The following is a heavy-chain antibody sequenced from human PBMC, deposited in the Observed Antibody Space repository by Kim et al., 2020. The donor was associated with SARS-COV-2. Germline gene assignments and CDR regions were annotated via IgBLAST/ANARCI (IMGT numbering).Heavy chain of an antibody. CDR1: GGSISSYY. CDR3: ARVAYYYGSGSYYKREFWFDP. J-gene: IGHJ5*02. V-gene: IGHV4-59*13. CDR2: IYYSGST. Sequence: SETLSLTCTVSGGSISSYYWSWIRQPPGKGLEWIGYIYYSGSTNYNPSLKSRVTISVDTSKNQFSLKLSSVTAADTAVYYCARVAYYYGSGSYYKREFWFDPWGQGTLVTVSS. D-gene: IGHD3-10*01.